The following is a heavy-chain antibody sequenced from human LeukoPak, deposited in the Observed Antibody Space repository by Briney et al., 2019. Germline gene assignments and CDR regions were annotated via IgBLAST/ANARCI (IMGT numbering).Heavy chain of an antibody. CDR3: AKDIWGGNEG. Sequence: GGSLRLSCAASGFTFSTYAMSWVRQAPGKGLEWVSAISGSGGSGSTYYADFVKGRFTISRDNSKNNLYLQMNSLRAEDTAVYYCAKDIWGGNEGWGQGTLVTVSS. V-gene: IGHV3-23*01. J-gene: IGHJ1*01. CDR1: GFTFSTYA. D-gene: IGHD3-16*01. CDR2: ISGSGGSGST.